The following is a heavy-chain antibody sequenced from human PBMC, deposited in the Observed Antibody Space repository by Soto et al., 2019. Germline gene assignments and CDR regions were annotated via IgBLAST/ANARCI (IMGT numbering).Heavy chain of an antibody. Sequence: GESLKISCKGSGYSFTSYWIGWVRQMPGKGLEWMGIIYPGDSDTRYSPSFQGQVTISADKSISTAYLQWSSLKASDTAMYYCARPAVDYDILTGYGSYYFDYWGQGTLVTVSS. CDR2: IYPGDSDT. D-gene: IGHD3-9*01. J-gene: IGHJ4*02. CDR1: GYSFTSYW. V-gene: IGHV5-51*01. CDR3: ARPAVDYDILTGYGSYYFDY.